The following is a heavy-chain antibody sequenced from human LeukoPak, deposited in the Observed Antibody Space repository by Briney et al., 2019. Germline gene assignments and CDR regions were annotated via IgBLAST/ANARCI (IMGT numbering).Heavy chain of an antibody. J-gene: IGHJ4*02. V-gene: IGHV4-34*01. CDR2: INHSGST. CDR3: ARGRLTYYYGSGSSYFDY. Sequence: PSETLSLTCAVYGGSFSGYYWGWIRQPPGKGLEWIGEINHSGSTNYNPSLKSRVTISVDTSKNQFSLKLSSVTAADTAVYYCARGRLTYYYGSGSSYFDYWGQGTLVTVSS. D-gene: IGHD3-10*01. CDR1: GGSFSGYY.